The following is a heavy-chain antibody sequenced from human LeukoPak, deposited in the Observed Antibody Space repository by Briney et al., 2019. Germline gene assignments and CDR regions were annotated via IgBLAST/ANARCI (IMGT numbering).Heavy chain of an antibody. V-gene: IGHV3-49*04. CDR3: TRLIMIVGGCFDP. Sequence: GGSLRLSCTASGFTFGSYAMSWVRQAPGKGLEWVGFIRSDAYSGTTEYAASVKGRFTISRDDSKYIAYLQMNSLKTEDTAVYYCTRLIMIVGGCFDPWGQGTLVTVSS. CDR2: IRSDAYSGTT. CDR1: GFTFGSYA. D-gene: IGHD3-22*01. J-gene: IGHJ5*02.